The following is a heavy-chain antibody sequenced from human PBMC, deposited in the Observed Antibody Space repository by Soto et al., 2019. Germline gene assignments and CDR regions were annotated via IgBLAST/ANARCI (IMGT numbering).Heavy chain of an antibody. CDR2: VTGSGEET. V-gene: IGHV3-23*01. D-gene: IGHD6-13*01. J-gene: IGHJ4*02. CDR3: AKRGDSNSWSAFDY. Sequence: EVQLLESGGGVVQPGGSLRLSCAASGFSFSGYAITWVRQAPGRGLEWVSVVTGSGEETYYADSVKGRFTISRDNSKNTVYLQMSSLRGEDTAVYYCAKRGDSNSWSAFDYWGQGNTVIVSS. CDR1: GFSFSGYA.